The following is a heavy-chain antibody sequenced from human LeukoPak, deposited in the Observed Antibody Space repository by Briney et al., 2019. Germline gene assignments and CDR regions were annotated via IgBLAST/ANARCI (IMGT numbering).Heavy chain of an antibody. Sequence: GRSLRLSCEASGFTFGDYGMHWVRQAPGKGLEWVSTISWNSARVGYVDSVKGRFTISRDNAKKTLYLQMNSLRPEDTALYYCAKDYGYSSSWYDYWGQGTLVTVSS. CDR2: ISWNSARV. V-gene: IGHV3-9*01. J-gene: IGHJ4*02. CDR3: AKDYGYSSSWYDY. CDR1: GFTFGDYG. D-gene: IGHD6-13*01.